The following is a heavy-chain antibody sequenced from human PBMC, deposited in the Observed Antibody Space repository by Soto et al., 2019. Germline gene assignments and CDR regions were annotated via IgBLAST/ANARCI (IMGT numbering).Heavy chain of an antibody. V-gene: IGHV3-33*01. J-gene: IGHJ4*02. D-gene: IGHD3-22*01. Sequence: SLRLSCAASGFTFSSYGMHWVRQAPGKGLEWVAVIWYDGSNKYYADSVKGRFTISRDNSKNTLYLQMNSLRAEDTAVYYCARDSFYDSSGYYYWGQGTLVTVS. CDR3: ARDSFYDSSGYYY. CDR1: GFTFSSYG. CDR2: IWYDGSNK.